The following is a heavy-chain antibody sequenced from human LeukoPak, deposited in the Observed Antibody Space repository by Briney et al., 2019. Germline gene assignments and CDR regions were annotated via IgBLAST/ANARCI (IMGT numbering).Heavy chain of an antibody. V-gene: IGHV3-30*18. J-gene: IGHJ3*02. D-gene: IGHD3-22*01. CDR3: AKGFSSGPWDACDI. CDR1: GFTFSSYG. Sequence: GGSLRLSCAASGFTFSSYGMHWVRQAPGKGLEWMAVISYDGSKKYYADSVKGRFTISRDSSKNMLYLQMNSLRVEDTAVYYCAKGFSSGPWDACDIWGQGTMVTVSS. CDR2: ISYDGSKK.